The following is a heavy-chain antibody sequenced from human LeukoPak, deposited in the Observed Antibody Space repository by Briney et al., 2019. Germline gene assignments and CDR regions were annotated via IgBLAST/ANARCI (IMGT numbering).Heavy chain of an antibody. V-gene: IGHV3-23*01. CDR3: AKLIYSSGYLDY. J-gene: IGHJ4*02. CDR1: GFTLSNNA. D-gene: IGHD3-22*01. CDR2: LGGSDDRT. Sequence: GGSLGLSCVASGFTLSNNAMAWVRQAPGKGLEWVSALGGSDDRTDYADSVRGRFTISRDNSKNTLYLQMNSLRAEDTAVYYCAKLIYSSGYLDYWGQGTLVTVSS.